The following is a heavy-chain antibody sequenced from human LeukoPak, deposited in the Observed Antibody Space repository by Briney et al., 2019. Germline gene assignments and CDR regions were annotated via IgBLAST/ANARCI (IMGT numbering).Heavy chain of an antibody. J-gene: IGHJ1*01. V-gene: IGHV3-15*07. CDR3: IRYGYNLLEYSQH. CDR1: GFIFSNAW. D-gene: IGHD5-24*01. CDR2: IKSKTDGGTT. Sequence: PGGSLRLSCAASGFIFSNAWMNWVRQAPGKGLEWVGRIKSKTDGGTTDYAAPVKGRLTISRDDSKSTPYRQMNSLKTEEKDMYSCIRYGYNLLEYSQHWGQGTLVTVSS.